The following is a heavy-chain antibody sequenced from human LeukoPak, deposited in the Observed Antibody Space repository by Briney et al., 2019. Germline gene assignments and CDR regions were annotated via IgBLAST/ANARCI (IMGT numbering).Heavy chain of an antibody. D-gene: IGHD3-3*01. V-gene: IGHV4-38-2*02. CDR3: ARDNKGDFWSGYSLDY. Sequence: KPSETLSLTCTVSGYSISSGYYWGWIRQPPGKGLEWIGSIYHSGSTYYNPSLKSRVTISVDTSKNQFSLKLSSVTAADTAVYYCARDNKGDFWSGYSLDYWGQGTLVTVSS. CDR2: IYHSGST. J-gene: IGHJ4*02. CDR1: GYSISSGYY.